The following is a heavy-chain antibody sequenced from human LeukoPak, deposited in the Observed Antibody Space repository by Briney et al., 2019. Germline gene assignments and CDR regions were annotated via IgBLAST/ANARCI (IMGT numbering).Heavy chain of an antibody. V-gene: IGHV3-74*01. CDR2: ISPDGSQT. CDR3: VRSLRSADF. Sequence: GGFLRLSCAASGFSLSNYWMHWVRQAPGKGLMWVSQISPDGSQTFYADSVKGRFTISRDNAKNTLFLQMDSLRAEDTALYYCVRSLRSADFWGQGTLVTVSS. J-gene: IGHJ4*02. CDR1: GFSLSNYW.